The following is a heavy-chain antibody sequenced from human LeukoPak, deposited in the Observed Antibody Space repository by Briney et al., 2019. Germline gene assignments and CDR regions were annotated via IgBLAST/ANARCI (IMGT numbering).Heavy chain of an antibody. CDR3: ARTNSIPTSLQFDP. V-gene: IGHV4-31*03. Sequence: SETLSLTCTVSGGSISSGGYYWSWIRQHPGKGLEWIGYIYYSGSTYYNPSLKSRVTISVDTSKNQFSLKLSSVTAAYTAVYYCARTNSIPTSLQFDPWGQGTLVTVSS. D-gene: IGHD2/OR15-2a*01. CDR1: GGSISSGGYY. J-gene: IGHJ5*02. CDR2: IYYSGST.